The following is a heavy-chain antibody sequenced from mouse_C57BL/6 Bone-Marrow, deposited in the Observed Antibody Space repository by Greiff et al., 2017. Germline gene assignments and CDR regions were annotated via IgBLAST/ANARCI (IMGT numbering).Heavy chain of an antibody. V-gene: IGHV1-64*01. CDR3: AGVTTRFAY. Sequence: QVQLLQPGAELVKPGASVKLSCKASGYTFTSYWMHWVKQRPGQGLEWIGMIHPNSGSTNYNEKFKSKATLTVDKSSSTAYMQLSSLTSEDSAVYYCAGVTTRFAYWGQGTLVTVSA. CDR2: IHPNSGST. D-gene: IGHD2-2*01. J-gene: IGHJ3*01. CDR1: GYTFTSYW.